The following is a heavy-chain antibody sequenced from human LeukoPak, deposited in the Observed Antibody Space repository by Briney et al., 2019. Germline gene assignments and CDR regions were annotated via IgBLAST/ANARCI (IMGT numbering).Heavy chain of an antibody. CDR2: ISGSGGST. CDR3: AKGSVPNYYGSGSYSD. Sequence: GGTLRLSCAASGFTFSSYGMRWVRQAPGKGLEWVSAISGSGGSTYYADSVKGRFTISRDNSKNTLYLQMHSLRAEDTAVYYCAKGSVPNYYGSGSYSDWGQGTLVTVSS. CDR1: GFTFSSYG. D-gene: IGHD3-10*01. J-gene: IGHJ4*02. V-gene: IGHV3-23*01.